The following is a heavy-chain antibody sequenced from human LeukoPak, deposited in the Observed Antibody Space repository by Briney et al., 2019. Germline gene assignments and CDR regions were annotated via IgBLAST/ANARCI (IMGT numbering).Heavy chain of an antibody. Sequence: SETLSLTCAVYGGSFSGYYWSWIRQPPGKGLEWTGEINHSGSTNYNPSLKSRVTISVDTSKNQFSLKLSSVTAADTAVYYCARRQPTPYYYGSGSYYNTGIYFDYWGQGTLVTVSS. D-gene: IGHD3-10*01. CDR3: ARRQPTPYYYGSGSYYNTGIYFDY. V-gene: IGHV4-34*01. J-gene: IGHJ4*02. CDR2: INHSGST. CDR1: GGSFSGYY.